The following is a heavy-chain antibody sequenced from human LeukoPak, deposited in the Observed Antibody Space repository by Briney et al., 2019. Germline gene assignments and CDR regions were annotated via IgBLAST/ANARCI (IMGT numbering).Heavy chain of an antibody. V-gene: IGHV3-33*01. CDR3: ARDYIAAAGGTYYYYGMDV. CDR1: GFTFSSYG. D-gene: IGHD6-13*01. J-gene: IGHJ6*02. CDR2: IWYDGSNK. Sequence: GGSLRLSCAASGFTFSSYGMHWVRQAPGKGLEWVAVIWYDGSNKYYADSVKGRFTISRDNSKNTLYLQMNSLRAEDTAVCYCARDYIAAAGGTYYYYGMDVWGQGTTVTVSS.